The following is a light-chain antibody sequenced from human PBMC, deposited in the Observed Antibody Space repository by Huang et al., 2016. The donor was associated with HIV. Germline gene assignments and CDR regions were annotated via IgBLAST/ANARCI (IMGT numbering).Light chain of an antibody. CDR2: DAS. Sequence: EVVMTQSPVTLSVSPGERATLSCRASQSVNNKLAWFQQKPGQAPRLLIHDASIRATGIPDRFSGSGSGTEFTLTISSLQSEDFAVYYCQQHNNWPPWTFGQGTKVEIK. CDR1: QSVNNK. J-gene: IGKJ1*01. V-gene: IGKV3-15*01. CDR3: QQHNNWPPWT.